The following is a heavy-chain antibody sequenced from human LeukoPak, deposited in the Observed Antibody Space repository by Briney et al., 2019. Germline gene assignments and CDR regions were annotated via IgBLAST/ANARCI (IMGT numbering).Heavy chain of an antibody. V-gene: IGHV1-69-2*01. CDR2: VDPEDGET. Sequence: GASVKVSCKASGYTFTGYYMHWVQQAPGKGLEWMGLVDPEDGETMYAEKFQGRVTITADTSTDTAYMELSSLRSEDTAVYYCATDLRGYSYGQIDYWGQGTLVTVSS. D-gene: IGHD5-18*01. CDR3: ATDLRGYSYGQIDY. CDR1: GYTFTGYY. J-gene: IGHJ4*02.